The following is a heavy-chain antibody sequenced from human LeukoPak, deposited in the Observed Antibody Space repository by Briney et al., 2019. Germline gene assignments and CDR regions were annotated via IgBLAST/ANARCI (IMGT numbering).Heavy chain of an antibody. V-gene: IGHV3-23*01. J-gene: IGHJ4*02. CDR1: GFTFSSYA. Sequence: QSGGSLRLSCAASGFTFSSYAMSWVRQAPGKGLEWVSAISGSGGSTYYADSVKGRFTISRDNSKNTLYLQMNSLRAEDTAVYYCAKRGRWLQSLDYWGQGTLVTVSS. D-gene: IGHD5-24*01. CDR3: AKRGRWLQSLDY. CDR2: ISGSGGST.